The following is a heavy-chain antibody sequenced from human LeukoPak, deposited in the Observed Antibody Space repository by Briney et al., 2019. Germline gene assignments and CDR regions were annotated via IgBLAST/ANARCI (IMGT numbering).Heavy chain of an antibody. Sequence: GGSLRLSCAASGFTFSSYGMHWVRQAPGKGLEWVTFIRYDGSNKYYADSVKGRFTISRDNSKNTLYLQMNSLRDEETAVYYCAKDVRVLAAAAHYWGQGTLVTVSS. V-gene: IGHV3-30*02. J-gene: IGHJ4*02. CDR2: IRYDGSNK. CDR1: GFTFSSYG. CDR3: AKDVRVLAAAAHY. D-gene: IGHD6-13*01.